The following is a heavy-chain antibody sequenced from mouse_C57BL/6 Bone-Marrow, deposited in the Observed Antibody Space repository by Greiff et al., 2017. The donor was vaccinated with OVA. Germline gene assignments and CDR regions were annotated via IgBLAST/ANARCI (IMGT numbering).Heavy chain of an antibody. CDR2: IYPGDGDT. D-gene: IGHD5-1*01. J-gene: IGHJ3*01. Sequence: QVQLQQSGPELVKPGASVKISCKASGYAFSSSWMNWVKQRPGKGLEWIGRIYPGDGDTNYNGKFKGKDTLTAAKSSITAYMQLSILTSEYSSLYFCLFSCTSERAWFAYWGQGTLVTVSA. V-gene: IGHV1-82*01. CDR1: GYAFSSSW. CDR3: LFSCTSERAWFAY.